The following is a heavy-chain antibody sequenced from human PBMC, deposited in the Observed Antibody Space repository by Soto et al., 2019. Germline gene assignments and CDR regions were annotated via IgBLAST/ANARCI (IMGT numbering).Heavy chain of an antibody. CDR2: ISGSGGST. Sequence: GGSLRLSCAASGFTFSSYAMSWVRQAPGKGLEWVSAISGSGGSTYYADSVKGRFTISRDNSKNTLDLQMNSLRAEDTAVYYCAKDRGYCSSTSCYWFDPWGQGTLVPVSS. CDR1: GFTFSSYA. D-gene: IGHD2-2*01. CDR3: AKDRGYCSSTSCYWFDP. J-gene: IGHJ5*02. V-gene: IGHV3-23*01.